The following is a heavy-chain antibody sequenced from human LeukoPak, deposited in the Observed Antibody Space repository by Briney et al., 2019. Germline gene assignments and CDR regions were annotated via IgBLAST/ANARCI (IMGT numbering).Heavy chain of an antibody. Sequence: GGSLRLSCAASGFTFSSYWMSWVHQAPGKGLEWVANIKQDRSEKYYVDSVKGRFTISRDNAKNTLYLQMNSLRAEDTAVYYCAKGIVNSIDYYDSSGPYYFDYWGQGTLVTVSS. CDR2: IKQDRSEK. V-gene: IGHV3-7*03. D-gene: IGHD3-22*01. CDR1: GFTFSSYW. J-gene: IGHJ4*02. CDR3: AKGIVNSIDYYDSSGPYYFDY.